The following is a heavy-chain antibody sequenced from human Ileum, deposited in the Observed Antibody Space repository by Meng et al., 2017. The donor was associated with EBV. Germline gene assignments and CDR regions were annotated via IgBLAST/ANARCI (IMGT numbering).Heavy chain of an antibody. Sequence: QVPLQESGPGLVKPSGTLSLTWAVSGDSISSNNWWSWVRQSPGKGLEWIAEIHHSGTTTYNPSLKSRVTISVDKSENHFSLKLTSVTAADTAVYYCARGSDYVWGIWGQGTLVTVSS. CDR3: ARGSDYVWGI. CDR1: GDSISSNNW. D-gene: IGHD3-16*01. V-gene: IGHV4-4*02. CDR2: IHHSGTT. J-gene: IGHJ4*02.